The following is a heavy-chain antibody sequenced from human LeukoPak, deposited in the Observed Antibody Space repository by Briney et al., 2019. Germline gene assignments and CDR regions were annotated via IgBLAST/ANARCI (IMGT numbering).Heavy chain of an antibody. CDR2: IKQDGSEK. J-gene: IGHJ4*02. CDR1: GFTFSSYT. CDR3: ARVAERWLQSGFDY. D-gene: IGHD5-24*01. Sequence: PGGSLRLSCAASGFTFSSYTMNWVRQAPGKGLEWVANIKQDGSEKYYVDSVKGRFTISRDNAKNSLYLQMNSLRAEDTAVYYCARVAERWLQSGFDYWGQGTLVTVSS. V-gene: IGHV3-7*05.